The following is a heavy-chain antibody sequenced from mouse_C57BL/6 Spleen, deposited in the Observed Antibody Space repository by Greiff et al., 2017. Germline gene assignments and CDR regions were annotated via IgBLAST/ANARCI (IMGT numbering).Heavy chain of an antibody. V-gene: IGHV1-82*01. J-gene: IGHJ4*01. CDR1: GYAFSSSW. D-gene: IGHD4-1*01. CDR3: ARNDCPYWDMDC. Sequence: QVQLQQSGPELVKPGASVKISCKASGYAFSSSWMNWVKQRPGKGLEWIGRIYPGDGDTNYNGKFKGKATLTADKSSCTAYMQLSSLTSEDSAVYFCARNDCPYWDMDCWGRGTSVTVSS. CDR2: IYPGDGDT.